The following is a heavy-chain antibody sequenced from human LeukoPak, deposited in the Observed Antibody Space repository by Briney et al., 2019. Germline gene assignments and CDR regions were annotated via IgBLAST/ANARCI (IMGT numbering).Heavy chain of an antibody. D-gene: IGHD2/OR15-2a*01. V-gene: IGHV3-23*01. J-gene: IGHJ4*02. CDR1: GFTFSSYA. CDR2: ISGSGGST. CDR3: ARIKEQTLDY. Sequence: GGSLRLSCAASGFTFSSYAMSWVRQAPGKGLEWVSAISGSGGSTYYADSVKGRFTISRDNSKNTLYLQMNSLRSEDTAVYYCARIKEQTLDYWGQGTLVTVSS.